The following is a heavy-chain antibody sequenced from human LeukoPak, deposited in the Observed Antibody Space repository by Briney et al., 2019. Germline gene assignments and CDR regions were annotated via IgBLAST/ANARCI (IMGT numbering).Heavy chain of an antibody. J-gene: IGHJ4*02. D-gene: IGHD3-10*01. CDR1: GGSISSGSYY. CDR3: ARDNGSGSLRV. CDR2: IYSSGST. Sequence: PSETLSLTCTVSGGSISSGSYYWSWIRQPAGKGLEWIGRIYSSGSTNYNPSLKSRVTISVDTSKNQFSLKLSSVTAADTAVYYCARDNGSGSLRVWGQGTLVTVSS. V-gene: IGHV4-61*10.